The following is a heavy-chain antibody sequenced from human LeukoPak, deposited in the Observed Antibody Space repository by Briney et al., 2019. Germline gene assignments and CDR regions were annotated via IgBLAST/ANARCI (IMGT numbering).Heavy chain of an antibody. Sequence: QSGGSLRLSCAASGFTFVNYWMSWVRQAPGKGLEWVANIKQDGSEKYYVDSVKGRFTTSRDNAMNSLYLQMNGLRAEDTAVYYCARGPDYDILTGYADYFDYWGQGTLVTVSS. V-gene: IGHV3-7*02. D-gene: IGHD3-9*01. CDR3: ARGPDYDILTGYADYFDY. CDR1: GFTFVNYW. J-gene: IGHJ4*02. CDR2: IKQDGSEK.